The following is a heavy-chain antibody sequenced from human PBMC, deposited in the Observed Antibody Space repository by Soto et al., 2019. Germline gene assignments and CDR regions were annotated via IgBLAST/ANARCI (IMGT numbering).Heavy chain of an antibody. V-gene: IGHV4-59*01. CDR1: GGSISSYY. J-gene: IGHJ6*02. Sequence: SETLSLTCTVSGGSISSYYWSWIRQPPGKGLEWIGYIYYSGSTNYNPSLKSRVTISVDTSKNQFSLKLSSVTAADTAVYYCGKGRSYYYYYGVDVWGQGTTVTVSS. D-gene: IGHD1-26*01. CDR2: IYYSGST. CDR3: GKGRSYYYYYGVDV.